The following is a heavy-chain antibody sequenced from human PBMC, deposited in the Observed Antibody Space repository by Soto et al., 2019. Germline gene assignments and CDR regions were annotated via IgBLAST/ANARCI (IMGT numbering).Heavy chain of an antibody. Sequence: SVKVSCKASGGTFSSYAISWVRQAPGQGLEWMGGIIPIFGTANYAQKFQGRVTITADESTSTAYMELSSLRSEDTAVYYCTRDLYYFDSSAYYGHNWFDPWGQGTRVTVSS. CDR2: IIPIFGTA. CDR1: GGTFSSYA. J-gene: IGHJ5*02. CDR3: TRDLYYFDSSAYYGHNWFDP. D-gene: IGHD3-22*01. V-gene: IGHV1-69*13.